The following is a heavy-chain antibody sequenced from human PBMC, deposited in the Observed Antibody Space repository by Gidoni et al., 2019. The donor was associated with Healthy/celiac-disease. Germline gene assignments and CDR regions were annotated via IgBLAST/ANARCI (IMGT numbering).Heavy chain of an antibody. CDR2: INPNSGGT. V-gene: IGHV1-2*02. CDR3: ASSSGSAMVRGVHYDWFDP. J-gene: IGHJ5*02. CDR1: GYTFTGYY. D-gene: IGHD3-10*01. Sequence: QVQLVQSGAEVKKPGASVKVSCKASGYTFTGYYMHWVRQAPGQGLEWMGWINPNSGGTNYAQKFQGRVTMTKDTSISTAYMELSRLRSDDTAVYYCASSSGSAMVRGVHYDWFDPWGQGTLVTVSS.